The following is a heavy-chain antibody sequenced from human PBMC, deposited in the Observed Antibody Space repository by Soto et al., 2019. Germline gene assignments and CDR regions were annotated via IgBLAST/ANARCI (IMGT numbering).Heavy chain of an antibody. D-gene: IGHD2-15*01. J-gene: IGHJ6*02. Sequence: SVKVSCKASGGTFSSYAISWVRQAPGQGLEWMGGIIPIFGTANYAQKFQGRVTITADESTSTAYMELSSLRSEDTAVYYCARDGGYCSGGSCPQTGYYYYGMDVWGQGTTVTVSS. CDR1: GGTFSSYA. CDR3: ARDGGYCSGGSCPQTGYYYYGMDV. CDR2: IIPIFGTA. V-gene: IGHV1-69*13.